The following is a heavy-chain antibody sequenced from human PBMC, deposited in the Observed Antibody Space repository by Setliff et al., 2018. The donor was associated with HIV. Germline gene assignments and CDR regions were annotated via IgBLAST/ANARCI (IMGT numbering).Heavy chain of an antibody. J-gene: IGHJ6*03. CDR1: GGSISGYY. CDR3: ARQITMVRGVYQPYYYYYMDV. D-gene: IGHD3-10*01. Sequence: PSETLSLTCTVSGGSISGYYWSWIRQPPGKGLEWIGYIYYSGSTNYNPSLKSRVTISVDTSKNQFSLKLSSVTAADTAVYYCARQITMVRGVYQPYYYYYMDVWGKGTTVTVSS. V-gene: IGHV4-59*08. CDR2: IYYSGST.